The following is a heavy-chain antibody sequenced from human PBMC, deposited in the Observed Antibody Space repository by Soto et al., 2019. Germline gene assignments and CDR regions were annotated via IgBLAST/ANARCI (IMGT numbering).Heavy chain of an antibody. V-gene: IGHV4-39*01. CDR1: GGSISSSSYY. J-gene: IGHJ6*03. D-gene: IGHD3-3*01. CDR2: IYYSGST. Sequence: SETLSLTCTVSGGSISSSSYYWGWIRQPPGKGLEWIGSIYYSGSTYYNPSLKSRVTISVDTSKNQFSLKLSSVTAADTAVYYCARRVRFDDFWSYYYMDVWGKGTTVNGS. CDR3: ARRVRFDDFWSYYYMDV.